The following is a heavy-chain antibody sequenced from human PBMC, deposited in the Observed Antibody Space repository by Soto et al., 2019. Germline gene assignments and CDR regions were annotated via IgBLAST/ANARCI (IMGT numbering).Heavy chain of an antibody. D-gene: IGHD3-3*01. V-gene: IGHV4-59*01. Sequence: PXETLCLTCTVARGSINNYYWSLIRQPPGKGLEWIGYVSYSGRTNYNPSLKSRVNMFVDKSKNQFSLNLTSVTAADTAMYYCARPDYTQDVWYHTYDIWGQGTMVTVSS. CDR3: ARPDYTQDVWYHTYDI. J-gene: IGHJ3*02. CDR1: RGSINNYY. CDR2: VSYSGRT.